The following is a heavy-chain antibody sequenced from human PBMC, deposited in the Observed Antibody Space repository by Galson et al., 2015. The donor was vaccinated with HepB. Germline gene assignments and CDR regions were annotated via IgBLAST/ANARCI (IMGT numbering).Heavy chain of an antibody. D-gene: IGHD3-22*01. CDR2: IWFDGCNE. V-gene: IGHV3-33*01. J-gene: IGHJ4*02. CDR1: GFTFSTYG. Sequence: SLRLSCAASGFTFSTYGMYWVRQAPGKGLEWVSIIWFDGCNEDYADSVKGRFTISRDNAKNTLYLEINSVRAEDTAVYYCARRGTSSGYYYADYWGQGTLVTVSS. CDR3: ARRGTSSGYYYADY.